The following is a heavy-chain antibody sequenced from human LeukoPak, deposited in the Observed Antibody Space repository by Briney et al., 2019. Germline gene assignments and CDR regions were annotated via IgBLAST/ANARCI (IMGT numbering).Heavy chain of an antibody. CDR2: INPNSGGT. CDR3: ARDYRMVRGFLVGFDP. CDR1: GYTFTGYY. J-gene: IGHJ5*02. V-gene: IGHV1-2*02. Sequence: GASVKVSCKASGYTFTGYYMHWVRQAPGQGLEWMGWINPNSGGTNYAQKFQGRVTMTRDTSISTAYMELSRLRSDDTAVYYRARDYRMVRGFLVGFDPWRQATLVTVSS. D-gene: IGHD3-10*01.